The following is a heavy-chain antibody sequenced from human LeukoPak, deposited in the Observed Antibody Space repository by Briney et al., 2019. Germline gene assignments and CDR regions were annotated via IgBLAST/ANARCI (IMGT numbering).Heavy chain of an antibody. CDR3: AKNKDSVWSGLHY. J-gene: IGHJ4*02. Sequence: PGGSLRLSCAASGFTFSNSDLSWVRQTPGKGLEWVSSLSGNSDYIYHADSVKGRFTISRDNSKDTLYLQMNSLRAEDTAIYYCAKNKDSVWSGLHYWGQGTLVTVSS. D-gene: IGHD3-3*01. CDR2: LSGNSDYI. V-gene: IGHV3-23*01. CDR1: GFTFSNSD.